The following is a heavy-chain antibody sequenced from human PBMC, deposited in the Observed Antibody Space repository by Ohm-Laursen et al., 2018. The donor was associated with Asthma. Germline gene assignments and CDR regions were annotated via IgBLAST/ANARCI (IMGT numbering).Heavy chain of an antibody. V-gene: IGHV3-74*01. Sequence: SLRLSCAASGFSLSDYFLHWVRQGPGEGLVWISHLFPDGRRTNYADSVKGRFTISRDDAQNTVYLQMNSLRVDDTAVYYCARGNLEDLLWGQGTLVTVSS. CDR3: ARGNLEDLL. D-gene: IGHD1-1*01. CDR1: GFSLSDYF. J-gene: IGHJ4*02. CDR2: LFPDGRRT.